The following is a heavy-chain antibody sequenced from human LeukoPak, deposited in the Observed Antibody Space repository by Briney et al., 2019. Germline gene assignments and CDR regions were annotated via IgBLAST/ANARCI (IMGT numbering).Heavy chain of an antibody. V-gene: IGHV1-69*13. CDR2: IIPIFGTA. J-gene: IGHJ3*02. D-gene: IGHD4-11*01. Sequence: SVKLSCKASGGTFSGSAISWVRQAPGQGLEWMGGIIPIFGTANYAQKFQDRVTITADESTSTAYMELNSLRSEDSAVYYCARAIVAVTTPNGAFDIWGQGTMVTVSS. CDR3: ARAIVAVTTPNGAFDI. CDR1: GGTFSGSA.